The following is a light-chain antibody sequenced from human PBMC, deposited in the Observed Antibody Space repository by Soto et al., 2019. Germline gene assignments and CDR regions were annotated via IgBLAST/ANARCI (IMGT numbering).Light chain of an antibody. Sequence: QSALTQPASVSGSPGQSITISCTGTSSDVGGYNYVSWYQQHPGKAPKLMIYEVSNRLSGVSNRFSGSKSGNTASLTISGLQAEDEADYYCSSYTSSIPYVFGTGTKVTVL. CDR1: SSDVGGYNY. CDR3: SSYTSSIPYV. V-gene: IGLV2-14*01. J-gene: IGLJ1*01. CDR2: EVS.